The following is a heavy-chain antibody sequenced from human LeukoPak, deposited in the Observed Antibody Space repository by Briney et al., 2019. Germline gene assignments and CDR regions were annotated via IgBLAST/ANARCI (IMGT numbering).Heavy chain of an antibody. CDR2: ISYDGSNK. CDR3: ARAANP. Sequence: GGSLRLSCTASGFTFSSYAMHWVRQAPGKGLEWVAVISYDGSNKYYADSVKGRFTISRDNSKNTLYLQMNSLRAEDTAVYYCARAANPRGQGTLVTVSS. V-gene: IGHV3-30-3*01. CDR1: GFTFSSYA. J-gene: IGHJ4*02.